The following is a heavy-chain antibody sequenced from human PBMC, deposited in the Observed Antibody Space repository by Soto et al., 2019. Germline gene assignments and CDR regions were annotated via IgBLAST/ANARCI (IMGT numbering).Heavy chain of an antibody. CDR1: GFIFNNYL. D-gene: IGHD3-10*01. V-gene: IGHV3-74*01. CDR2: IKTDGSSP. J-gene: IGHJ4*02. Sequence: PGGSLRLSCAASGFIFNNYLMHWVRQSPGKGLVWVSRIKTDGSSPNYADSVEGRFTISSDNAKNTLYLQMNSLRVEDTAVYYCARDRIAGSGSCDNWGQGTLVTVSS. CDR3: ARDRIAGSGSCDN.